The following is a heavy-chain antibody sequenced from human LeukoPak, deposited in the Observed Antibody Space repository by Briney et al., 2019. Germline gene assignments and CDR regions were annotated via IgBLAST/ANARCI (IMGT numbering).Heavy chain of an antibody. D-gene: IGHD2-2*01. Sequence: SETLSLTCAIYGGSFSGYYWSWIRQPPGKGLEWIGEINHSGSTNYNPPLKSRVTISVDTSKNQFSLKLSSVTAADTAVYYCARVPIRGYCSSTSCPQPPLYFDYWGQGTLVTVSS. V-gene: IGHV4-34*01. J-gene: IGHJ4*02. CDR2: INHSGST. CDR3: ARVPIRGYCSSTSCPQPPLYFDY. CDR1: GGSFSGYY.